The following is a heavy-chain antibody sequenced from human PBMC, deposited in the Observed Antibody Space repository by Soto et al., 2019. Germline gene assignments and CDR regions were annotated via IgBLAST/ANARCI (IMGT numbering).Heavy chain of an antibody. J-gene: IGHJ4*02. D-gene: IGHD3-22*01. V-gene: IGHV3-33*01. CDR1: GFTFSSYG. Sequence: GGSLRLSCAASGFTFSSYGMHWVRQAPGKGLEWVAVIWYDGSNKYYADSVKGRFTISRDNSKNTLYLQMNSLRAEDTAVYYRTRNAYDSSGYYLDYWGQGTLVTSPQ. CDR2: IWYDGSNK. CDR3: TRNAYDSSGYYLDY.